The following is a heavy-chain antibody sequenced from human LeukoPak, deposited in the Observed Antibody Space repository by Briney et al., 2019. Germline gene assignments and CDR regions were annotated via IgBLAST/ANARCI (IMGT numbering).Heavy chain of an antibody. CDR1: GGSISSYY. D-gene: IGHD2-2*01. Sequence: SETLSLTCTVSGGSISSYYWSWTRQPAGKGLEWIGRIYTSGSTNYNPSLKSRVTISVDTSKNQFSLKLSSVTAADTAVYYCARAIKGYCSSTSCQLWFDPWGQGTLVTVSS. V-gene: IGHV4-4*07. CDR2: IYTSGST. J-gene: IGHJ5*02. CDR3: ARAIKGYCSSTSCQLWFDP.